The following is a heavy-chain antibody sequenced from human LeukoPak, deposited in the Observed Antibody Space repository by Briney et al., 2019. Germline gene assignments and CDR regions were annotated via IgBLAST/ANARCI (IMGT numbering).Heavy chain of an antibody. J-gene: IGHJ5*02. D-gene: IGHD3-16*02. CDR1: GFTFSSSW. V-gene: IGHV3-7*04. Sequence: GGSLRLSCVASGFTFSSSWMSWVRQAPGKGLEWVANIKQDGSDKYYVDSVRGRFTISRDNAKNSLYLQMSNLRAEDTAVYYCARGGSRYFAPRGQGTLVTVSS. CDR3: ARGGSRYFAP. CDR2: IKQDGSDK.